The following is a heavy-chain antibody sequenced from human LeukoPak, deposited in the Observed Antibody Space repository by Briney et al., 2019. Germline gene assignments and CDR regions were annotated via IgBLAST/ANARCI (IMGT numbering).Heavy chain of an antibody. J-gene: IGHJ4*02. CDR2: ISYTGRT. Sequence: SETLSLTCSVSGDSISSYYWSWIRQPPGKGLEWIGYISYTGRTNYNPSLKNRVTISVDTSNSQFSLRLSSVTAAETAFYYCARLRRSGNLNYFESWGQGTLVTVSS. V-gene: IGHV4-59*01. D-gene: IGHD2/OR15-2a*01. CDR1: GDSISSYY. CDR3: ARLRRSGNLNYFES.